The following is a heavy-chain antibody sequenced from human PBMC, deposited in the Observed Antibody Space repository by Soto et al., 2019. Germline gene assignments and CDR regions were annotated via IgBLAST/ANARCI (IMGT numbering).Heavy chain of an antibody. V-gene: IGHV3-15*01. CDR3: TTGGDYYSSTTWFGP. CDR2: IKSKTDDGTT. J-gene: IGHJ5*02. CDR1: GIDFSNAW. Sequence: AGGSLRLSCAASGIDFSNAWMNWVRQAPGKGLEWIGRIKSKTDDGTTDYAAPVKGRFTISREDSKTTLSLQMNSLKTEDTAVYYCTTGGDYYSSTTWFGPWGQGALVTGSS. D-gene: IGHD3-22*01.